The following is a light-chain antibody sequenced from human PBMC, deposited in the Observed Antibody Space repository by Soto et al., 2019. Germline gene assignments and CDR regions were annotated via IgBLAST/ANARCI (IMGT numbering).Light chain of an antibody. CDR2: DSK. CDR1: STNIGAGYD. Sequence: QSVVTQPPSVSGAPGQRVTISCTGSSTNIGAGYDVHWYQQFPGTAPKRLIYDSKNRPSGVPDRFSGSKSGTSGSLAITGLQAEDEADYYCPSYDNSLSGSVFGGGTKVTVL. CDR3: PSYDNSLSGSV. V-gene: IGLV1-40*01. J-gene: IGLJ2*01.